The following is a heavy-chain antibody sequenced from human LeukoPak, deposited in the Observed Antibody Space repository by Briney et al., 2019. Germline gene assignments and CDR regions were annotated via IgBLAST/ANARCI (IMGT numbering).Heavy chain of an antibody. CDR2: IYYSGST. CDR3: ASVYDSSGYYPF. Sequence: SETLSLTCTVSGGSISSSSYYWGWIRQPPGKGLEWIGSIYYSGSTNYNPSLKSRVTISVDTSKNQFSLKLSYVTAADTAVYYCASVYDSSGYYPFWGQGTLVTVSS. D-gene: IGHD3-22*01. J-gene: IGHJ4*02. CDR1: GGSISSSSYY. V-gene: IGHV4-39*07.